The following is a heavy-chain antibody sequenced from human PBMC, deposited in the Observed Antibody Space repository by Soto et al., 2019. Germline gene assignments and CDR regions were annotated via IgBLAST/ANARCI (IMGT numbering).Heavy chain of an antibody. V-gene: IGHV4-59*01. Sequence: SETLSLTCTVSGGSISTYYWSWIRRPPGKGLEWIGYIYNSGSTHSNPSLQSRVTISVDTSKNQFSLKLSSVTAADTASYYCARARITMVREVIKYNMDVWGQGTTVTVS. J-gene: IGHJ6*02. D-gene: IGHD3-10*01. CDR1: GGSISTYY. CDR3: ARARITMVREVIKYNMDV. CDR2: IYNSGST.